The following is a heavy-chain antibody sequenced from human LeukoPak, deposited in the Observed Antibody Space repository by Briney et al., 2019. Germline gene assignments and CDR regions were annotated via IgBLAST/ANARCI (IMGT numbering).Heavy chain of an antibody. D-gene: IGHD3-22*01. V-gene: IGHV3-48*03. CDR2: ISSSGSTI. CDR3: ARGPAASGYYDSRGRYGYFDY. CDR1: GFTFSSYE. Sequence: GGSLRLSCAASGFTFSSYEMNWVRQALGKGLEWVSYISSSGSTIYYADSVKGRFTISRDNAKNSLYLQMNSLRAEDTAVYYCARGPAASGYYDSRGRYGYFDYWGQGTLVTVSS. J-gene: IGHJ4*02.